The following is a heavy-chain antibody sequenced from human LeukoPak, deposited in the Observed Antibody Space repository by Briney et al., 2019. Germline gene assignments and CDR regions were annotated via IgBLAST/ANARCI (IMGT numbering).Heavy chain of an antibody. CDR2: ISYDGSSK. CDR1: GFPFSASP. CDR3: AKDYCSSSSCYGEY. V-gene: IGHV3-30-3*01. D-gene: IGHD2-2*01. J-gene: IGHJ4*02. Sequence: PGRSLRLSCAASGFPFSASPMHWVRQAPGKGLEWVAIISYDGSSKYYADSVKGRFTISRDSSKNTLYLQMNSLRAEDTAVYYCAKDYCSSSSCYGEYWGQGTLVTVSS.